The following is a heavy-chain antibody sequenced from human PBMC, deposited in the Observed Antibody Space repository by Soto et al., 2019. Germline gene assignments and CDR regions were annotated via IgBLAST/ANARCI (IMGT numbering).Heavy chain of an antibody. CDR1: GFTFSGYW. CDR3: ARWESSGWYLGI. V-gene: IGHV3-7*03. D-gene: IGHD6-19*01. CDR2: INQDGSEK. J-gene: IGHJ4*02. Sequence: GGSLRLSCAASGFTFSGYWMSWVRQPPGKGLEWVASINQDGSEKFYVDSVKGRFTISRDNAKNSLFLQMISLRAEDTAVYYCARWESSGWYLGIWGQGTLVTVSS.